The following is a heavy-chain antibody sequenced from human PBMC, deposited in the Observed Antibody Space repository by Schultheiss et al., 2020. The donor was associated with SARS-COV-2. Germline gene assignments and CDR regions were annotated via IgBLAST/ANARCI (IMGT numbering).Heavy chain of an antibody. J-gene: IGHJ4*02. Sequence: GSLRLSCTVSGGSISSSSYYWGWIRQPPGKGLEWIGSIYYSGSTYYNPSLKSRVTISVDTSKNQFSLKLSSVTAADTAVYYCATLVGPAAMLVDYWGQGTLVTVSS. CDR1: GGSISSSSYY. CDR3: ATLVGPAAMLVDY. V-gene: IGHV4-39*01. D-gene: IGHD2-2*01. CDR2: IYYSGST.